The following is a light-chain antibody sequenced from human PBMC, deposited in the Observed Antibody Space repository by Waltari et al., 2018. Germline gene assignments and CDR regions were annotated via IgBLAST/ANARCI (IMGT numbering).Light chain of an antibody. CDR2: SNY. J-gene: IGLJ2*01. V-gene: IGLV1-44*01. CDR3: ATWDNSLNGPV. CDR1: SSNIGSNA. Sequence: QSVLSQPPSASGTPGQGVAISCSGRSSNIGSNAVDWYQQFPGSAPKLPIYSNYRRPSGVPGRFPGSKSGTSASLAISGLQSEDEAHYYCATWDNSLNGPVFGGGTKLTVL.